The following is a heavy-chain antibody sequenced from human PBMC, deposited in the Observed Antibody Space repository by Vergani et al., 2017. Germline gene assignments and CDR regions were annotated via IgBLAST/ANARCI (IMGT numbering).Heavy chain of an antibody. CDR1: GGTFSSYA. CDR2: IIPIFGTA. D-gene: IGHD3-3*01. Sequence: QVQLVQSGAEVKKPGSSVKVSCKASGGTFSSYAISWERQAPGQGLEWMGGIIPIFGTANYAQKFQGRVTITADESTSTAYMELSSLRSEDTAVYYCARSSTYYDFWSGYRPHYYYYGMDVWGQGTTVTVSS. CDR3: ARSSTYYDFWSGYRPHYYYYGMDV. V-gene: IGHV1-69*01. J-gene: IGHJ6*02.